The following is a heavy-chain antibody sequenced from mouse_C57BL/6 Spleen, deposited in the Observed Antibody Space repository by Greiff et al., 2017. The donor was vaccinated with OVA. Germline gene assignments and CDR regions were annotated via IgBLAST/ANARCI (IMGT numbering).Heavy chain of an antibody. D-gene: IGHD3-2*02. J-gene: IGHJ3*01. CDR2: ISDGGSYT. Sequence: EVQLVESGGGLVKPGGSLKLSCAASGFTFSSYAMSWVRQTPEKRLEWVATISDGGSYTYYPDNVKGRFTISRDNAKNNLYLQMSHLKSEDTAMYYCARDSSGSWCAYWGQGTLVTVSA. CDR3: ARDSSGSWCAY. V-gene: IGHV5-4*01. CDR1: GFTFSSYA.